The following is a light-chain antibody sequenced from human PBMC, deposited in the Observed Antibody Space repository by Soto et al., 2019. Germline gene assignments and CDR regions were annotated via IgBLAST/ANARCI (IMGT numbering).Light chain of an antibody. Sequence: EIVMTQSTATLSVSPGEGVTLSCRVSQSVRSDLAWYQQKPGQAPRLLIYGASTRATGIPARFSGSGSGTEFTLTISSLQSEDFAVYYCQHFNKWRPYTFGQGTKVDIK. CDR1: QSVRSD. CDR2: GAS. J-gene: IGKJ2*01. CDR3: QHFNKWRPYT. V-gene: IGKV3-15*01.